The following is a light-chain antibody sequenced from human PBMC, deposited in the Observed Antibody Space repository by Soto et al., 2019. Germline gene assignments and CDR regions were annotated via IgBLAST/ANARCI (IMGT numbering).Light chain of an antibody. CDR1: QSIYDY. CDR2: GAS. CDR3: QQSYSLPLT. Sequence: DIQMTQSPSSLSASVGDRVAITCRASQSIYDYLNWYQQKPGKALKLLIYGASNLQSGVPSRFSGSGSGTEFTLTISGLQPEDFAIYYCQQSYSLPLTFGPGTKVDVK. V-gene: IGKV1-39*01. J-gene: IGKJ3*01.